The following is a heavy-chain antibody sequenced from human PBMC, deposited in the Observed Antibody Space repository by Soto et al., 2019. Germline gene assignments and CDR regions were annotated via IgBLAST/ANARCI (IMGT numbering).Heavy chain of an antibody. J-gene: IGHJ4*02. D-gene: IGHD5-18*01. CDR2: IYYSGST. CDR1: GGSRSSSSYY. CDR3: ARLHLDGYSYGYFDY. V-gene: IGHV4-39*01. Sequence: PSETLPLTCTVSGGSRSSSSYYWAWIRQPPGKGLEWIGSIYYSGSTYYNPSLKSRVTISVDTSKNQFSLKLSSVTAADTAVYYCARLHLDGYSYGYFDYWGQGTLGSVSS.